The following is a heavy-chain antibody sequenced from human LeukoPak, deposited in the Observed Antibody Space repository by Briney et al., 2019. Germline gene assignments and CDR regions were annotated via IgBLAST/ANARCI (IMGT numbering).Heavy chain of an antibody. V-gene: IGHV4-39*01. CDR3: ARCTQPWFGELFAGRNAFDI. CDR1: GGSISSSSYY. J-gene: IGHJ3*02. Sequence: SETLSLTCTVSGGSISSSSYYWGWIRQPPGKGLEWIGSIYYSGSTYYNPSLKSRVTISVDTSKNQFSLKLSSVTAADTAVYYCARCTQPWFGELFAGRNAFDIWGQGTMVTVSS. D-gene: IGHD3-10*01. CDR2: IYYSGST.